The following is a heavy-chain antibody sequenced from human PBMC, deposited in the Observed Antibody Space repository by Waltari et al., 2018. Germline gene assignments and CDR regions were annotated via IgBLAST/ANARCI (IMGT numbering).Heavy chain of an antibody. CDR1: GGSISSYY. V-gene: IGHV4-59*01. CDR3: ARVLRYFDWLLSGGGYGMDV. Sequence: QVQLQESGPGLVKPSETLSLTCTVSGGSISSYYWSWLRQPPGTGVEWIGYIYYSGSTNYNPSLKSRVTISVDTSKNQFSLKLSSVTAADTAVYYCARVLRYFDWLLSGGGYGMDVWGQGTTVTVSS. J-gene: IGHJ6*02. D-gene: IGHD3-9*01. CDR2: IYYSGST.